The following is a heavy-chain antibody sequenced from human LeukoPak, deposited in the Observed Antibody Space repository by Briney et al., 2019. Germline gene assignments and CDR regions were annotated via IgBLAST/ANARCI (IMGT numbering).Heavy chain of an antibody. CDR2: ISIEGNSL. CDR3: ASGPGLDY. Sequence: PGGSLRLSCAASGFTFSSYAVNWVRQAPGKGLEWISYISIEGNSLYYADSVKGRFTISRDNGKSSLYLQMRSLRAEDTAVYYCASGPGLDYWGQGTLVTVSS. CDR1: GFTFSSYA. V-gene: IGHV3-48*01. J-gene: IGHJ4*02.